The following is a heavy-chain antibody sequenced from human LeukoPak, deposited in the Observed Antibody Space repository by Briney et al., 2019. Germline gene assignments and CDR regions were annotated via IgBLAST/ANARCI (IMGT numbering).Heavy chain of an antibody. CDR3: ERHAKGYYYGSGNYRMLYYYYYMDV. CDR2: IYSSGST. D-gene: IGHD3-10*01. V-gene: IGHV4-4*07. CDR1: GGTFSSYY. Sequence: SGTLSLTCTVSGGTFSSYYWSWVRQPAGKGLEWISRIYSSGSTTYNPSLMSRVTMSVDTSKNQCSLKLSSVTAADTAVYYCERHAKGYYYGSGNYRMLYYYYYMDVWGKGTTVTLSS. J-gene: IGHJ6*03.